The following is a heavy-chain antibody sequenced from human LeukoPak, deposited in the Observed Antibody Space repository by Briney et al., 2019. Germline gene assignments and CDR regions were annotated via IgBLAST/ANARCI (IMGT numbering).Heavy chain of an antibody. CDR2: IYTSGST. Sequence: ASETLSLTCTVSGGSISSYYWSWIRQPAGKGLEWIGRIYTSGSTNYNPSLKSRVTMSVDTSKNQFSLKLSSVTAADTAVYYCAIWMYYYGSSGSGYGMDVWGQGTTVTVSS. CDR1: GGSISSYY. CDR3: AIWMYYYGSSGSGYGMDV. D-gene: IGHD3-22*01. V-gene: IGHV4-4*07. J-gene: IGHJ6*02.